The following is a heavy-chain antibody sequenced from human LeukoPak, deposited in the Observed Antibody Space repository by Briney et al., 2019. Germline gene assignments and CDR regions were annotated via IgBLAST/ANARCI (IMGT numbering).Heavy chain of an antibody. V-gene: IGHV4-39*07. D-gene: IGHD1-26*01. CDR1: GGSISSSIYY. CDR3: AREGAANHY. CDR2: VFYNGAT. Sequence: SSETLSLTCIVSGGSISSSIYYWAWVRQPPGKGLEWIGTVFYNGATYYNPSLKSRVTISVDTSKNQFSLKLSSVTAADTAVYYCAREGAANHYWGQGTLVTVSS. J-gene: IGHJ4*02.